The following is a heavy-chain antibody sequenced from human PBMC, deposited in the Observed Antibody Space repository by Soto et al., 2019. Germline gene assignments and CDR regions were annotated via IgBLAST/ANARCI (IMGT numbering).Heavy chain of an antibody. Sequence: QVQLVQSGAEVKKPGSSVKVSCKASGGTFSSYAISWVRQAPGQGLEWMGGIIPIFGTANYAQKFQGRVTITADESTSKDYMELSSLRSGDTGVYYCARDSVIAARAGYFDYWGQGTLVTVSS. CDR3: ARDSVIAARAGYFDY. D-gene: IGHD6-6*01. V-gene: IGHV1-69*01. J-gene: IGHJ4*02. CDR2: IIPIFGTA. CDR1: GGTFSSYA.